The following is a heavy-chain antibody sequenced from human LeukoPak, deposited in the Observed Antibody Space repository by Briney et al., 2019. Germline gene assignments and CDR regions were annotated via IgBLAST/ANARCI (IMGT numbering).Heavy chain of an antibody. CDR1: GGTFSSYA. D-gene: IGHD1-26*01. CDR3: ARAQVGATDLGFDY. V-gene: IGHV1-69*01. J-gene: IGHJ4*02. CDR2: IIPIFGTA. Sequence: SVTVSCKASGGTFSSYATSWVRQAPGQGLEWMGGIIPIFGTANYAQKIQGRVTITADESTSTAYMELSSLRSEDTAVYYCARAQVGATDLGFDYWGQGTLVTVSS.